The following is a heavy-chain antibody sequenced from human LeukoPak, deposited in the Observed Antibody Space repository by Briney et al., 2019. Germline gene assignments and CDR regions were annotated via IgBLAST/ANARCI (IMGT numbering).Heavy chain of an antibody. V-gene: IGHV3-30*02. J-gene: IGHJ4*02. CDR3: AKDALYYDFWSGPERI. D-gene: IGHD3-3*01. Sequence: GGSLRLSRAASGFTFSSYGMHWVRQAPGKGLEWVAFIRYDGSNKYYADSVKGRFTISRDNSKNTLYLQMNSLRAEDTAVYYCAKDALYYDFWSGPERIRGQGTLVTVSS. CDR1: GFTFSSYG. CDR2: IRYDGSNK.